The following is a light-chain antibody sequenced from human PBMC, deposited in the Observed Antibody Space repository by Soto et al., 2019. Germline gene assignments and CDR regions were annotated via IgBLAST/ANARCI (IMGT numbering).Light chain of an antibody. CDR2: GSS. J-gene: IGKJ2*01. CDR3: KQYGSSPPYT. CDR1: QTVSNNY. V-gene: IGKV3-20*01. Sequence: EVVLTQSPGTLSLSPGERATISCRASQTVSNNYLAWYQQKPGQAPRLLIFGSSDRATGIPDRFSGSGSGTDFTLTISRLEPEDFAVYYCKQYGSSPPYTFGQGTKIEIK.